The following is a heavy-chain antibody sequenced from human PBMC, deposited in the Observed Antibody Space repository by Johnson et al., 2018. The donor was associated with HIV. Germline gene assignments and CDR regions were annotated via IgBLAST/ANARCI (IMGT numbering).Heavy chain of an antibody. V-gene: IGHV3-30-3*01. CDR3: ARDPAGHRDDAFDI. CDR1: GFTFSSYA. Sequence: QVQLVESGGGVVQPGRSLRLSCAASGFTFSSYAMHWVRQAPGKGLEWVAVISYDGSNKYHADSVKGRFTISRDNSKNTLYVQMNSLRAEETAVYHCARDPAGHRDDAFDIWGQGTMVTVSS. CDR2: ISYDGSNK. J-gene: IGHJ3*02.